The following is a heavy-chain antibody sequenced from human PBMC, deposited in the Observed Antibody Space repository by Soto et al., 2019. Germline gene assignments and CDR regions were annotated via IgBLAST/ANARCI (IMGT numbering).Heavy chain of an antibody. J-gene: IGHJ5*02. CDR1: GGTFSSYA. Sequence: ASVKVSCKASGGTFSSYAISWVRQAPGQGLEWMGGIIPIFGTANYAQKFQGRVTITADESTSTAYMELSSLRSEDTAVYYCASVGYCSSTSCPVQCDPWAQATLVTVS. CDR2: IIPIFGTA. V-gene: IGHV1-69*13. D-gene: IGHD2-2*01. CDR3: ASVGYCSSTSCPVQCDP.